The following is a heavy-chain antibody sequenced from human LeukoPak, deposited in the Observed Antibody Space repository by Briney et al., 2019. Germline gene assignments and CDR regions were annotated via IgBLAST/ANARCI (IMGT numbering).Heavy chain of an antibody. CDR1: GGSISSVNYY. D-gene: IGHD3-3*01. J-gene: IGHJ4*02. CDR3: ASYFWSGYYTYYFDY. CDR2: IYYSGST. Sequence: PSQTLSLTCTVSGGSISSVNYYWSWIRQHPGKGLEWIGYIYYSGSTYYNPSLQSRVTMDTSKNQFSLKLSSVTAADTAVYYCASYFWSGYYTYYFDYWGQGSLVTVSS. V-gene: IGHV4-31*03.